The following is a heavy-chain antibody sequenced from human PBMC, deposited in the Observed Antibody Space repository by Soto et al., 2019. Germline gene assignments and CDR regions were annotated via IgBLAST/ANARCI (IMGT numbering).Heavy chain of an antibody. D-gene: IGHD3-22*01. CDR2: ISAYNGNT. CDR1: GYTFTSYG. Sequence: QVQLVQSGAEVKKPGASVKVSCKASGYTFTSYGISWVRQAPGQGLEWMGWISAYNGNTNYAQKLQGRVTMTTDTSTSTAYMELRSLRSDDTAVYYCARDSPFERGTMIVVVTKPLDYWGQGTLVTVSS. CDR3: ARDSPFERGTMIVVVTKPLDY. J-gene: IGHJ4*02. V-gene: IGHV1-18*01.